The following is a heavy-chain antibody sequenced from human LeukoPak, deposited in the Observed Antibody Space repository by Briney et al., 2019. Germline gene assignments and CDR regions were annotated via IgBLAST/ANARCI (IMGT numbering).Heavy chain of an antibody. CDR2: ISGSGGST. D-gene: IGHD3-22*01. V-gene: IGHV3-23*01. J-gene: IGHJ4*02. CDR1: GFTFSSYG. CDR3: AKDLALGGDSSGYYFDY. Sequence: PGGSLRLSCAASGFTFSSYGMSWVRQAPGKGLEWVSAISGSGGSTYYADSVKGRFTISRDNSKNTLYLQMNSLRAEDTAVYYCAKDLALGGDSSGYYFDYWGQGALVTVSS.